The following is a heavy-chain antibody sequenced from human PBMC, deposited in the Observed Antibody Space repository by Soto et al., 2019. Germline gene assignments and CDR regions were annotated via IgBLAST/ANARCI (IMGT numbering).Heavy chain of an antibody. CDR2: IDPSDSYT. D-gene: IGHD6-13*01. V-gene: IGHV5-10-1*01. CDR1: GYSFTSYW. J-gene: IGHJ6*02. CDR3: ARLSEAAAGTNGMDV. Sequence: GESLKISCKGSGYSFTSYWISWVRQMPGKGLEWMGRIDPSDSYTNYSPSFQGHVTISADKSISTAYLQWSSLKASDTAMYYCARLSEAAAGTNGMDVWGQGTTVTVSS.